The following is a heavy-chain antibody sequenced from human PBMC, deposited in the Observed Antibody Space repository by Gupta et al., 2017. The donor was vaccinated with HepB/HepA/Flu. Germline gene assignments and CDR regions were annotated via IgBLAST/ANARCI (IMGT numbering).Heavy chain of an antibody. D-gene: IGHD6-19*01. V-gene: IGHV3-9*01. CDR3: AKDISRSAYYYAMDV. J-gene: IGHJ6*02. CDR1: GFTFDDYA. Sequence: EVLLVESGGGLVQPGRSLRLSCAASGFTFDDYAMPWVRPAPGKGLEWVSGINWSSGRMDYMDSVKGRFTISRDNAKNSLYLQMNSLRPDDTALYYCAKDISRSAYYYAMDVWGQGTTVTVSS. CDR2: INWSSGRM.